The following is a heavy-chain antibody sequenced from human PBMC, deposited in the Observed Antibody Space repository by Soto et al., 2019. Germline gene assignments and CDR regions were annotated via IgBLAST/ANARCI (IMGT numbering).Heavy chain of an antibody. CDR2: INNSGIT. V-gene: IGHV4-31*03. Sequence: QVQLQESGPGLVKTSQTLSLTCTVSGGSISSGGYYCSWLRQHPGQGLEWFGYINNSGITSYNPSLQSGVIRSADTSKNQFSLKLSSVTAADTAVYYCARDPAPWGQGTLVTV. J-gene: IGHJ5*02. CDR1: GGSISSGGYY. CDR3: ARDPAP.